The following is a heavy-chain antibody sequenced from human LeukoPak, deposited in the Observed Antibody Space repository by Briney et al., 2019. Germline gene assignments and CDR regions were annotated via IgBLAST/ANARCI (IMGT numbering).Heavy chain of an antibody. CDR1: GFTFDDYG. D-gene: IGHD5-18*01. Sequence: GGSLRLSCAASGFTFDDYGMSWVRQAPGKGLEWVSSISSRSSYIYYADSVKGRFTISRDNAKNSLYLQMNSLQTEDTAVYYCTREKEGYNFGLDYYYYYMHVWGKGTTVTVSS. J-gene: IGHJ6*03. CDR2: ISSRSSYI. CDR3: TREKEGYNFGLDYYYYYMHV. V-gene: IGHV3-21*04.